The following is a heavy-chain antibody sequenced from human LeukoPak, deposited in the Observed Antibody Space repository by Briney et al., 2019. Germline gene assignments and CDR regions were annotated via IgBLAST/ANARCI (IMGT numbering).Heavy chain of an antibody. CDR3: ARQVETATIDAFDI. D-gene: IGHD5-24*01. Sequence: SETLSLTCTVSGGSISSGSYYWSWIRQPAGKGLEWIGRIYTSGSTNYNPSLKSRVTISVDTSKNQFSLKLSSVTAADTAVYYCARQVETATIDAFDIWGQGTMVTVSS. J-gene: IGHJ3*02. V-gene: IGHV4-61*02. CDR1: GGSISSGSYY. CDR2: IYTSGST.